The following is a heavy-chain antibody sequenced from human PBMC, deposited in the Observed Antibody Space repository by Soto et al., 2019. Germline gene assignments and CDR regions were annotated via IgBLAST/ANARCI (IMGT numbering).Heavy chain of an antibody. J-gene: IGHJ3*02. CDR1: GFTFSSYW. V-gene: IGHV3-7*01. D-gene: IGHD2-15*01. CDR2: IKQDGSEK. Sequence: GGSLRLSCAASGFTFSSYWMSWVRQAPGKGLEWVANIKQDGSEKYYVDSVKGRFTISRDNAKNSLYLQMNSLRAEDTAVYYCAREFMVAAESGPDAFDIWGQGTMVTVSS. CDR3: AREFMVAAESGPDAFDI.